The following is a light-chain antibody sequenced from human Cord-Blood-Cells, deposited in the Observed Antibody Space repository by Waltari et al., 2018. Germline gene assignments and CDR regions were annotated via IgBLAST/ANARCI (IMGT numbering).Light chain of an antibody. CDR3: QQSYSTPYT. V-gene: IGKV1-39*01. Sequence: DIQMTQSPSSLSASVGDRVPITCRASQSISSYLNWYQQKPGKSPKLLIYAASSLQSGVPARFSGSGSGTDFTLTFSSLQPEDFATYYCQQSYSTPYTFGQGTKLEIK. J-gene: IGKJ2*01. CDR2: AAS. CDR1: QSISSY.